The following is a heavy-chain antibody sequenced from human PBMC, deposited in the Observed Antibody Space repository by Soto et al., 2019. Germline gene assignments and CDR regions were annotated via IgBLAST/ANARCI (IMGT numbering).Heavy chain of an antibody. CDR2: ISPYNGNT. V-gene: IGHV1-18*01. D-gene: IGHD5-18*01. CDR3: AREVEDTAMTYFDY. Sequence: ASVKVSCKASGYTFTSYGISWVRQAPGQGLEWMGGISPYNGNTDYAQNLQGRVTITADKSTSTAYMELSSLRSDDTAVYYCAREVEDTAMTYFDYWG. J-gene: IGHJ4*01. CDR1: GYTFTSYG.